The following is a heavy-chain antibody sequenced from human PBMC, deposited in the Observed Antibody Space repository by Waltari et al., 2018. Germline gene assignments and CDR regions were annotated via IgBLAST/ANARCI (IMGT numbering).Heavy chain of an antibody. D-gene: IGHD3-10*01. CDR3: ARGQGVLSDAYFDY. J-gene: IGHJ4*02. Sequence: QIQLVESGGGVVQPGRSLRLSCAASGFIFSSNGMHWVRQAPGKGLEGVAVIWDDGSRTLYADSGKGRFTISRDNSKNTLSLQMNSLRAEDTALYYCARGQGVLSDAYFDYWGQGTLVTVSS. V-gene: IGHV3-33*01. CDR2: IWDDGSRT. CDR1: GFIFSSNG.